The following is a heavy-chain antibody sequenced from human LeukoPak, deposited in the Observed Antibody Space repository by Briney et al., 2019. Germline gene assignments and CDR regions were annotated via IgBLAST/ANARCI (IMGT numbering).Heavy chain of an antibody. CDR2: ISYDGSSK. V-gene: IGHV3-30*04. CDR1: GFTFSTYA. CDR3: ARARSSYGYGDAFDI. J-gene: IGHJ3*02. Sequence: PGGSLRLSCAASGFTFSTYAMHWVRQAPGKGLEWVAVISYDGSSKYYADSVKGRFTISRDNSKNTLYLQMNSLRAEDTAVYYCARARSSYGYGDAFDIWGKGQWSPSLQ. D-gene: IGHD5-18*01.